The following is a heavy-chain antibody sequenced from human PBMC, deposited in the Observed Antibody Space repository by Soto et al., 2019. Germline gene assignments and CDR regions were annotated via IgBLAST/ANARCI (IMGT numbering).Heavy chain of an antibody. CDR2: ISYDGSNK. V-gene: IGHV3-30-3*01. Sequence: QVQLVESGGGVVQPGRSLRLSCAASGFTFSSYAMHWVRQAPGKGLEWVAVISYDGSNKYYADSVKCRFTISRDNSKNTLYLQMNSLSAEKTDVYYCARGVSYDILTGYHSIDYWGQGAMVTVSS. CDR3: ARGVSYDILTGYHSIDY. J-gene: IGHJ4*02. CDR1: GFTFSSYA. D-gene: IGHD3-9*01.